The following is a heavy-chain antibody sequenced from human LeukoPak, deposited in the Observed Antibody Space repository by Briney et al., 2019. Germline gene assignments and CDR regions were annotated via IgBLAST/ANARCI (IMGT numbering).Heavy chain of an antibody. CDR3: ARGRTTVVTQGYYGMDV. CDR1: GGSFSGYY. D-gene: IGHD4-23*01. V-gene: IGHV4-34*01. Sequence: NTSETLSFTCAVYGGSFSGYYWSWIRQPPGKGLEWIGEINHSGSINYNPSLKSRVTIAVDTSKKQVSLKLSSVTAADTAVYYCARGRTTVVTQGYYGMDVWGQGTTVTVSS. J-gene: IGHJ6*02. CDR2: INHSGSI.